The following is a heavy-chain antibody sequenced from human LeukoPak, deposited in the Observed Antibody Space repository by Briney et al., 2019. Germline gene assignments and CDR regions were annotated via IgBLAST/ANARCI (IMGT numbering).Heavy chain of an antibody. V-gene: IGHV3-7*03. CDR3: AKAPGSSIAASYYFDY. J-gene: IGHJ4*02. D-gene: IGHD6-6*01. CDR2: IKQDGSER. CDR1: GFTFSSYW. Sequence: GGSLRLSCAGSGFTFSSYWMSWVRQAPGKGLEWVANIKQDGSERYYVDSVKGRFTISRDNAKNSLYLQMNSLRAEDTALYYCAKAPGSSIAASYYFDYWGQGTLVTVSS.